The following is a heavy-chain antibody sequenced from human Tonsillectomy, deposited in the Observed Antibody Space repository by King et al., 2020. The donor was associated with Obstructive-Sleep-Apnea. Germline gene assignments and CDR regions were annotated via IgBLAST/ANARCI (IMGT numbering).Heavy chain of an antibody. V-gene: IGHV3-30-3*01. CDR3: ARDRLITMVRGVIGY. D-gene: IGHD3-10*01. Sequence: VQMVESGGGVVQPGRSLRLSCAASGFTFSSYAMHWVRQAPGKGLEWVAVISYDGSNKYYADSVKGRFTISRDNSKNTLYLQMNSLRAEDTAVYYCARDRLITMVRGVIGYWGQGTLVTVSS. CDR1: GFTFSSYA. J-gene: IGHJ4*02. CDR2: ISYDGSNK.